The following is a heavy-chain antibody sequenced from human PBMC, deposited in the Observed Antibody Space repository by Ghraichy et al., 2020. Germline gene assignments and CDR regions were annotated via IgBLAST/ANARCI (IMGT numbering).Heavy chain of an antibody. Sequence: GESLKISCAASGFTFSIYAMDWVRQAPGKGLEWLAVISYDGTIKYYADSVRGRFTISRDNSKNTLYLQMNSLRSEDTAVYYCSRQNDYRSSPYFDYWGQGTLVTVSS. CDR2: ISYDGTIK. V-gene: IGHV3-30*04. CDR3: SRQNDYRSSPYFDY. D-gene: IGHD4-11*01. CDR1: GFTFSIYA. J-gene: IGHJ4*02.